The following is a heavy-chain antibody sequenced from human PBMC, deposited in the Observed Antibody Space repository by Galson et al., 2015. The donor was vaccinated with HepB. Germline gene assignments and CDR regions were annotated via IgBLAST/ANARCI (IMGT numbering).Heavy chain of an antibody. J-gene: IGHJ1*01. CDR3: ARPSSGWYEGYFQH. CDR2: INTSTGNP. V-gene: IGHV7-4-1*02. Sequence: SVKVSCKASGYTFTSYAMNWVRQAPGQGLEWMGWINTSTGNPTYAQGFTGRFVFSLDTSVSTAYLQISSLKAEDTAVYYCARPSSGWYEGYFQHWGQGTLVTVSS. CDR1: GYTFTSYA. D-gene: IGHD6-19*01.